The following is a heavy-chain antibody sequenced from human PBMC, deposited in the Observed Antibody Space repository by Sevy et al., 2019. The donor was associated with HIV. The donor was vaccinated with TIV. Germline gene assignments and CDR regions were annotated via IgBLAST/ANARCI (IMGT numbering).Heavy chain of an antibody. CDR2: INPNSGDT. D-gene: IGHD5-18*01. CDR1: GYTFTDYF. V-gene: IGHV1-2*02. Sequence: ASVKVSCKASGYTFTDYFMHWVRQAPGQGLEWMGWINPNSGDTKYAQKLQGRVTVTRDTSNRTAYMELSSLRFDDTAVYYCASPGGYRYGSLLDNWGQGTLVTVSS. CDR3: ASPGGYRYGSLLDN. J-gene: IGHJ4*02.